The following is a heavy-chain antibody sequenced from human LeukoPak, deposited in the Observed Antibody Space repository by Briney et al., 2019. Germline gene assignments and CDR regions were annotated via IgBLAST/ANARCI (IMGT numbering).Heavy chain of an antibody. V-gene: IGHV4-61*02. J-gene: IGHJ4*02. Sequence: PSETLSLTCTVSGGSISNNNYYWSCIRQPLGKGLEGIGRIHTGGSTNYNPSIKIRVTILVNASKNQFSLKLSSVTAADTAVYYCARDKRVGDLSHFDFWGQGPLVTVSS. CDR3: ARDKRVGDLSHFDF. D-gene: IGHD3-16*02. CDR1: GGSISNNNYY. CDR2: IHTGGST.